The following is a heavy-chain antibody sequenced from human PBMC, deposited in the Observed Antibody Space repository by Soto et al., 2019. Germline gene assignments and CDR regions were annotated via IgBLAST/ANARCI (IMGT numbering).Heavy chain of an antibody. D-gene: IGHD6-13*01. CDR3: ARHIAAAGT. Sequence: QVQLVESGGGVVQPGRSLRLSCAASGFTFSSYAMHWVRQAPGKGLEWVAVISYDGSNKYYADSVKGRFTISRDNSKNTLYLQMNSPRAEDTAVYYCARHIAAAGTWGQGTLVTVSS. J-gene: IGHJ5*02. V-gene: IGHV3-30-3*01. CDR2: ISYDGSNK. CDR1: GFTFSSYA.